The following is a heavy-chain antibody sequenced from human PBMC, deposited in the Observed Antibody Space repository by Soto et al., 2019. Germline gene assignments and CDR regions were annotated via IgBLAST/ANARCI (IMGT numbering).Heavy chain of an antibody. CDR2: INHSGST. V-gene: IGHV4-34*01. D-gene: IGHD5-18*01. CDR1: GGSFSGYY. J-gene: IGHJ6*02. Sequence: ASETLSLTCAVYGGSFSGYYWSWIRQPPGKGLEWIGEINHSGSTNYNPSLKSRVTISVDTSKNQFSLKLSSVTAADTAVYYCARGGVFGYSYGLIYYGMEVWGQGTTVTVSS. CDR3: ARGGVFGYSYGLIYYGMEV.